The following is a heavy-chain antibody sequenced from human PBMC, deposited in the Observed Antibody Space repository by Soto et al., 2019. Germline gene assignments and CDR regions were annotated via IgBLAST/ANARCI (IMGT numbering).Heavy chain of an antibody. CDR2: ISGSGDKT. J-gene: IGHJ4*02. Sequence: EVQLLESGGGLVQPGGSLTLSCAATGFTFNNYAMNWFRQAPGKGLEWVSAISGSGDKTYYADSVKGRFTISRDISKNVVYLQMNSLRADDTAVYYCAKVGERLRYYFDYWGQGTLVTVSS. V-gene: IGHV3-23*01. CDR1: GFTFNNYA. CDR3: AKVGERLRYYFDY. D-gene: IGHD2-21*01.